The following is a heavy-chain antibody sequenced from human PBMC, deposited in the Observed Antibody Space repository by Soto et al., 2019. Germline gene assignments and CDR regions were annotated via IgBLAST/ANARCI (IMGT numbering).Heavy chain of an antibody. V-gene: IGHV2-5*02. Sequence: QITLKESGPTLVKPTQTLTVTCTFSGFSLSTSGVGVASIRQPPGKALEWLALIYWDGDKRYSPFLKSRLTITKDTSENQVVLTLTNMDPVDTATYYCAHKGGRGAGMDVWGQGTTVTVSS. J-gene: IGHJ6*02. CDR1: GFSLSTSGVG. CDR3: AHKGGRGAGMDV. CDR2: IYWDGDK. D-gene: IGHD2-15*01.